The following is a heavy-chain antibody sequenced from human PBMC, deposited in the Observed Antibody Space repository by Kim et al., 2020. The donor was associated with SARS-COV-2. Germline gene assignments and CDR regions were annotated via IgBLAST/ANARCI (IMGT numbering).Heavy chain of an antibody. CDR1: GGSISSSSYY. V-gene: IGHV4-39*01. J-gene: IGHJ4*02. D-gene: IGHD3-3*01. CDR3: ARQQARITIFGVVIAYFDY. Sequence: SETLSLTCTVSGGSISSSSYYWGWIRQPPGKGLEWIGSIYYSGSTYYNPSLKSRVTIYVDTSKNQFSLKLSSVTAADTALYYCARQQARITIFGVVIAYFDYWGQGTLVTVSS. CDR2: IYYSGST.